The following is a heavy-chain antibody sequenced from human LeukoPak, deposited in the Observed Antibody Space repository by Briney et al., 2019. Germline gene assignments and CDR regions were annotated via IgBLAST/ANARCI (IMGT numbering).Heavy chain of an antibody. V-gene: IGHV4-59*12. CDR2: IYSSGST. Sequence: PSETLSLTCIVSGGSISSYYWSWIRQPPGKGLEWIGYIYSSGSTNYNPSLKSRLTISVDTSKNQFSLKLSSVTAADTAVYYCARGLPKYYYDRSRGSERLDYWGQGTLVTVSS. D-gene: IGHD3-22*01. CDR1: GGSISSYY. J-gene: IGHJ4*02. CDR3: ARGLPKYYYDRSRGSERLDY.